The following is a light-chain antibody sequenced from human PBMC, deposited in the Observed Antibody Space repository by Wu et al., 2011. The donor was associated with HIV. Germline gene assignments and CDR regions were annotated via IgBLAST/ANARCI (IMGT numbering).Light chain of an antibody. V-gene: IGKV1-9*01. Sequence: DIQLTQSPSFLSASIGDRVTITCRASQAISSYLVWYQQEAGKAPKLLIYAASTLQSGVPSRFSGSGSGTEFTLTVSSLQSDDFATYYCQQLSKFPFTFAWDQGGYQT. J-gene: IGKJ3*01. CDR2: AAS. CDR3: QQLSKFPFT. CDR1: QAISSY.